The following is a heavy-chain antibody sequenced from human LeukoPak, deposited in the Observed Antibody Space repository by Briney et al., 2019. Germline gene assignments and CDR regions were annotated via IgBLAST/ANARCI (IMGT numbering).Heavy chain of an antibody. D-gene: IGHD5-12*01. CDR3: ARGYSSYYPDAFDI. J-gene: IGHJ3*02. CDR1: GFTFGIHE. CDR2: ISSSGSHI. V-gene: IGHV3-48*03. Sequence: GGSLRLSCAASGFTFGIHEMNWVRQAPGKGLEWVSYISSSGSHIHYGDSVRGRFTISRDNAKNSVYLQMNSLRAEDTAVYYCARGYSSYYPDAFDIWGQGTMVTVSS.